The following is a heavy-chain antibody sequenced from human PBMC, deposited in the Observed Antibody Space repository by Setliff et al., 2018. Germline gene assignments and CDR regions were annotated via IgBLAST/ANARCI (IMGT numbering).Heavy chain of an antibody. CDR2: INAGNGNI. V-gene: IGHV1-3*01. CDR1: GDTSTTYA. CDR3: ARGDVYSGSYYHFDY. Sequence: ASVKVSCKASGDTSTTYAIHWVRQAPGQGLEWMGWINAGNGNIRYSQNFQGRVTITRDTSASTAYMVLSSLTSEDTAIYYCARGDVYSGSYYHFDYWGQGTLVTVS. D-gene: IGHD1-26*01. J-gene: IGHJ4*02.